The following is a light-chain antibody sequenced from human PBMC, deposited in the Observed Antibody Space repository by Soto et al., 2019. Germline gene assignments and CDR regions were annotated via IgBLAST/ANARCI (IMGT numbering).Light chain of an antibody. V-gene: IGLV2-14*01. CDR1: SGDVGGYNF. J-gene: IGLJ2*01. CDR3: SSYTSSSTLVV. Sequence: QSALTQPRSVSGSPGQSVTISCTGTSGDVGGYNFVSWYQQYPGKAPKLIIYDVSNRPSGVSNRFSGSKSGNTASLTISGLQAEDEADYYCSSYTSSSTLVVFGGGTKVTVL. CDR2: DVS.